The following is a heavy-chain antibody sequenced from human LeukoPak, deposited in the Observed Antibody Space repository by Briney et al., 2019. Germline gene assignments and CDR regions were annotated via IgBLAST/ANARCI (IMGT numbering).Heavy chain of an antibody. V-gene: IGHV3-33*01. Sequence: GGSLRLSCAASGFTFSSYGMHWVRQAPGKGLEWVAVIWYDGSNKYYADSVKGRFTISRDNSKNTLYLQMNSLRAEDTAVYYCARGAGSRPDDAFDIWGQGTMVTVSS. CDR3: ARGAGSRPDDAFDI. CDR2: IWYDGSNK. D-gene: IGHD1-26*01. CDR1: GFTFSSYG. J-gene: IGHJ3*02.